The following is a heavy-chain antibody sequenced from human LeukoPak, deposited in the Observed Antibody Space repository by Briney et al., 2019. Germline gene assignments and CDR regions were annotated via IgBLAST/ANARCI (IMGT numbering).Heavy chain of an antibody. CDR1: GGSFSGYY. V-gene: IGHV4-34*01. D-gene: IGHD2-15*01. CDR2: INHSGST. CDR3: ARARLGRRWFDP. J-gene: IGHJ5*02. Sequence: SETLSLTCAVYGGSFSGYYWSWIRQPPGKGLEWIGEINHSGSTNYNPSLKSRVTISVDTSKNQFTLKLSSVTAADTAVYYCARARLGRRWFDPWGQGTLVTVSS.